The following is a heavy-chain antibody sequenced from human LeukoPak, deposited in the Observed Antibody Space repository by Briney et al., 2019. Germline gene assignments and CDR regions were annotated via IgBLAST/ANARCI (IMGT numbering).Heavy chain of an antibody. V-gene: IGHV3-48*01. CDR3: ARDADIVATITFDY. Sequence: PGGSLRLSCAASGFTFSSYSMYWVRQAPGKGLEWVSYISSSSSTVYYADSVKGRFTISRDNAKNSLYLQMNSLRAEDTAVYYCARDADIVATITFDYWGQGTLVTVSS. J-gene: IGHJ4*02. D-gene: IGHD5-12*01. CDR2: ISSSSSTV. CDR1: GFTFSSYS.